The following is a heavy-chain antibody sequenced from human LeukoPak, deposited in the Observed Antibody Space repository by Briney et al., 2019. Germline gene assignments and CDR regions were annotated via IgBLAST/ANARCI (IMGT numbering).Heavy chain of an antibody. CDR1: GFTFSSYL. J-gene: IGHJ4*02. V-gene: IGHV3-7*03. CDR3: ARDWGSGSFYAEPYFDY. Sequence: GGSLRLSCAASGFTFSSYLMSWVRQAPGKGLEWVSNIKQDGSEKYYADSVKGRFTISRDNAKNSLYLQMNSLRAEDTAVYYCARDWGSGSFYAEPYFDYWGQGTLVTVSS. CDR2: IKQDGSEK. D-gene: IGHD3-10*01.